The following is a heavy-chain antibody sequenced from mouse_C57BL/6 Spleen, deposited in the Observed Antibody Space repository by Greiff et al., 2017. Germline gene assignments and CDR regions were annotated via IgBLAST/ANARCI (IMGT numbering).Heavy chain of an antibody. Sequence: VQLKQSGPELVKPGASVKISCKASGYSFTDYNMNWVKQSNGKSLEWIGVINPNYGTTSYNQKFKGKATLTVDQSSSTAYMQLNSLTSEDSAVYYCATLYGSSSYYFDYWGQGTTLTVSS. D-gene: IGHD1-1*01. CDR1: GYSFTDYN. J-gene: IGHJ2*01. CDR3: ATLYGSSSYYFDY. CDR2: INPNYGTT. V-gene: IGHV1-39*01.